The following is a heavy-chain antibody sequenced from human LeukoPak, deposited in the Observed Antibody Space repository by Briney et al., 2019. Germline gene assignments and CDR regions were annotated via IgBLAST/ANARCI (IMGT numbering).Heavy chain of an antibody. CDR3: AKDLNTVFDY. V-gene: IGHV3-30-3*01. CDR1: GFTFSSYA. CDR2: ISYDGSNK. D-gene: IGHD4-17*01. J-gene: IGHJ4*02. Sequence: GGSLRLSCAASGFTFSSYAMHWVRQAPGKGLEWVAVISYDGSNKYYADSVKGRFTISRDNSKNTLYLQMNSLRAEDTAVYYCAKDLNTVFDYWGQGTLVTVSS.